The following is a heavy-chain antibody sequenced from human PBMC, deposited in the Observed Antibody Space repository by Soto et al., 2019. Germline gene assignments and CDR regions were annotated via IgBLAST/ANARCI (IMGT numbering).Heavy chain of an antibody. CDR3: ARGRYGDY. D-gene: IGHD1-1*01. V-gene: IGHV1-18*01. CDR1: GYTFTSYG. CDR2: ISAHNGNT. Sequence: QVHLVQSGAEVKKPGASVKVSCKASGYTFTSYGITWVRQAPGQGLEWMGWISAHNGNTDHAQKLQGRVIVTRDTSTSTAYMELRSLISDDTAVYYCARGRYGDYWGQGDLVTVSS. J-gene: IGHJ4*02.